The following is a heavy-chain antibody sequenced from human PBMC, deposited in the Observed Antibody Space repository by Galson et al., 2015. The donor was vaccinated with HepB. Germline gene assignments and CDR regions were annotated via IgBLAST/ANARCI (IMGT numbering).Heavy chain of an antibody. CDR3: ARVADADYGDHSHFDY. CDR1: GFTFSDYY. J-gene: IGHJ4*02. D-gene: IGHD4-17*01. CDR2: ISSSSTYT. Sequence: SLRLSCAASGFTFSDYYMSWIRQAPGKGLEWVSYISSSSTYTHYADSVRGRFTISRDNAKELLYLQINSLRAEDTAVCYCARVADADYGDHSHFDYWGQGTLVTVSS. V-gene: IGHV3-11*06.